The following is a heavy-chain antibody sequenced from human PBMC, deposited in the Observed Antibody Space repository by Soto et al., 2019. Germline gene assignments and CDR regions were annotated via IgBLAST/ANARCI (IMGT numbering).Heavy chain of an antibody. CDR2: ISGSGGST. D-gene: IGHD3-3*01. CDR1: GFTFSNHA. V-gene: IGHV3-23*01. Sequence: PVGSLRLSCTASGFTFSNHAMNWVRQAPGKGLEWVSGISGSGGSTSYGASVKGRFSISRDNSENTLYLQMDSLKADDTAVYFCAKGHEVWNGYSYYYGRYVWGQGTTVAVCS. J-gene: IGHJ6*01. CDR3: AKGHEVWNGYSYYYGRYV.